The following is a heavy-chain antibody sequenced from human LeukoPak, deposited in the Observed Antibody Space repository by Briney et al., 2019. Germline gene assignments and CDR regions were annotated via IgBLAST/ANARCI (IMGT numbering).Heavy chain of an antibody. Sequence: SETLSLTCTVSGYSITSGYNWAWIRQPPGKVLAWIGSIYHSGSAYYNPSLKSRVTISVDTSKNQFSLKLSSVTAADTAVYYCVRYCSSTTCYTRAVDYWGQGTLVTVSS. CDR1: GYSITSGYN. CDR2: IYHSGSA. CDR3: VRYCSSTTCYTRAVDY. J-gene: IGHJ4*02. V-gene: IGHV4-38-2*02. D-gene: IGHD2-2*02.